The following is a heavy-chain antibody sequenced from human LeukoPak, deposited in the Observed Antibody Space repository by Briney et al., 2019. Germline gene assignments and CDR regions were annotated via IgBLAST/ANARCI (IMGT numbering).Heavy chain of an antibody. CDR3: ARDGRYCSSTSCYKFYYYYYMDV. CDR2: INHSGST. J-gene: IGHJ6*03. CDR1: GGSFSGYY. D-gene: IGHD2-2*02. V-gene: IGHV4-34*01. Sequence: NPSETLSLTCAVYGGSFSGYYWSWIRQPPGKGLEWIGEINHSGSTNYNPSLKSRVTISVDTSKNQFSLKLSSVTAADTAVYYCARDGRYCSSTSCYKFYYYYYMDVWGKGTTVTVSS.